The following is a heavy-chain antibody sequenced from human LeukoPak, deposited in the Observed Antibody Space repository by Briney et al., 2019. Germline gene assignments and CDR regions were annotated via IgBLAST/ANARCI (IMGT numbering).Heavy chain of an antibody. D-gene: IGHD3-16*01. CDR3: AKDDDWGRYKH. V-gene: IGHV3-23*01. CDR2: ISPSGGIT. Sequence: GGTLRLSCAASGFTFSSHGMNWVRQAPGKGLEWVSGISPSGGITYYTDSVKGRFTISRDNSKNTQSLQMNSLRAEDTAVYYCAKDDDWGRYKHWGQGTLVTVSS. J-gene: IGHJ1*01. CDR1: GFTFSSHG.